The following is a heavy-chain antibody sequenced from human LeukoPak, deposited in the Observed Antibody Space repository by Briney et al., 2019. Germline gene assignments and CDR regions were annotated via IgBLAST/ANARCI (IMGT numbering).Heavy chain of an antibody. CDR3: IRTSMTTVNY. Sequence: GGSLRLSCAASGFTFSNAWMSWVRQAPGKGREWVGRIKSKTDGWTTDYAAPVKGRFTISRDDSKNTLYLQMNSLKTEDTAVYYCIRTSMTTVNYWGQGTLVTVSS. D-gene: IGHD4-17*01. J-gene: IGHJ4*02. CDR2: IKSKTDGWTT. V-gene: IGHV3-15*01. CDR1: GFTFSNAW.